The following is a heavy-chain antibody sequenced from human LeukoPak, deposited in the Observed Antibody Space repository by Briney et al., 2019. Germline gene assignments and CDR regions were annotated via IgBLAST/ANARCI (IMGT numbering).Heavy chain of an antibody. J-gene: IGHJ4*02. CDR1: GYSISSGYY. CDR3: ARAASDIVVVPAAWFSLDY. V-gene: IGHV4-38-2*02. Sequence: KPSETLSLTCTVSGYSISSGYYWGWIRQPPGKGLEWIGSIYHGGSTYYNPSLKSRVTISVDTSKNQFSLKLSSVTAADTAVYYCARAASDIVVVPAAWFSLDYWGQGTLVTVSS. D-gene: IGHD2-2*01. CDR2: IYHGGST.